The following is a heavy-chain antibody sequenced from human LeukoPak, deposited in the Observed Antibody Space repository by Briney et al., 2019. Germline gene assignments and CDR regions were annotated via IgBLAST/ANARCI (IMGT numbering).Heavy chain of an antibody. CDR1: GYTFTGYY. V-gene: IGHV1-2*02. CDR3: ARVAGARYCSSTSCSKKKGMDV. J-gene: IGHJ6*02. Sequence: ASVKVSCKASGYTFTGYYMHWVRQAPGQGLEWMGWINPNSGGTNYAQKFQGRVTMTRDTSISTAYMEVSRLRSDDTAVYYCARVAGARYCSSTSCSKKKGMDVWGQGTTVTVSS. CDR2: INPNSGGT. D-gene: IGHD2-2*01.